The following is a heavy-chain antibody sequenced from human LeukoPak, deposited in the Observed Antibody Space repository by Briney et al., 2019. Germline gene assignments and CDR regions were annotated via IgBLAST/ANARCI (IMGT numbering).Heavy chain of an antibody. CDR3: ARDGVTTVTTSVPHIDF. D-gene: IGHD4-17*01. J-gene: IGHJ4*02. CDR2: IKQDGSKK. V-gene: IGHV3-7*01. CDR1: GFTFSSYC. Sequence: GGSLRLSCAASGFTFSSYCMNWVRQAPGKGLEWVADIKQDGSKKYYVDSVKGRFTISRDNAKNSQYLEMNSLRAEDTAVYYCARDGVTTVTTSVPHIDFGGQGTVVTVS.